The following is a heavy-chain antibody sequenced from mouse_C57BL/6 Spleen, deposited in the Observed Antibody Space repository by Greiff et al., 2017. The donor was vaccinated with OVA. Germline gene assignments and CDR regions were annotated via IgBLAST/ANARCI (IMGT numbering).Heavy chain of an antibody. V-gene: IGHV3-8*01. J-gene: IGHJ1*03. Sequence: EVQLVESGPGLAKPSQTLSLTCSVTGYSITSDYWNWIRKFPGNKLEYMGYISYSGSTYYNPSLKSRISITRDTSKNQYYLQLNSVTTEDTATYYCARGGVYYYGSSYGYFDVWGTGTTVTVSS. CDR1: GYSITSDY. D-gene: IGHD1-1*01. CDR2: ISYSGST. CDR3: ARGGVYYYGSSYGYFDV.